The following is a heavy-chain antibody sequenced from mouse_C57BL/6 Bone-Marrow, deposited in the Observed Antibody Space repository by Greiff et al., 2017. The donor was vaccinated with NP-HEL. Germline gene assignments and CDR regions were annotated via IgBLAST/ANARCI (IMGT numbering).Heavy chain of an antibody. J-gene: IGHJ2*01. D-gene: IGHD1-1*01. CDR2: IDPANGNT. V-gene: IGHV14-3*01. Sequence: VQLQQSVAELVRPGASVKLSCTASGFTFKNTYMHWVKQRPEQGLEWIGRIDPANGNTKYAPKFQGKATITADTSSNTAYLQLSSLTSEDTAIYYCASFITTVSYYFDYWGQGTTLTVSS. CDR3: ASFITTVSYYFDY. CDR1: GFTFKNTY.